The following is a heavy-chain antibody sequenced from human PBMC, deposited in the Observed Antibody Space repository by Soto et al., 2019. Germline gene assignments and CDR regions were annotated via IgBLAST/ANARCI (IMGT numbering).Heavy chain of an antibody. D-gene: IGHD3-10*01. Sequence: SETLSLTCAVYGGSFSGYYWSWIRQPPGKGLEWIGEINHSGSTNYNPSLKSRVTISVDTSTKQFSLKLSSVSAADTAVYYCARGQLLRFRELDYYYYYGMDVWGHGTTVTVSS. J-gene: IGHJ6*02. CDR3: ARGQLLRFRELDYYYYYGMDV. CDR1: GGSFSGYY. V-gene: IGHV4-34*01. CDR2: INHSGST.